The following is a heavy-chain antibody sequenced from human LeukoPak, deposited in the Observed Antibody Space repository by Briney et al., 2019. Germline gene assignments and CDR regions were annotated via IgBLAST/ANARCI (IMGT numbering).Heavy chain of an antibody. Sequence: SETLSLTCTVSGGSISSSSYYWGWIRQPPGKGLEWIGSIHYSGGTYYNPSLQSRVTISVDTSKNQFSLKVRSVTLADSAVYYCARQFLTPAAGPFDLWGQGTMVTVSS. CDR2: IHYSGGT. CDR3: ARQFLTPAAGPFDL. V-gene: IGHV4-39*01. CDR1: GGSISSSSYY. D-gene: IGHD6-13*01. J-gene: IGHJ3*01.